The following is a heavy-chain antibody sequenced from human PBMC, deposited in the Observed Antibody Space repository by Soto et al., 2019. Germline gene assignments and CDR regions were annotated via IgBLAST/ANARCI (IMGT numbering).Heavy chain of an antibody. CDR3: ARRKDPFDY. V-gene: IGHV5-51*01. D-gene: IGHD2-15*01. Sequence: GESLKISCKHSGFNFPTFWIAWVRQMPGKGLEWMGIIYPGDSDTRYSPSFQGQVTISADKSISTAYLQWSSLKASDTAMYYCARRKDPFDYWGQGTLVTVSS. J-gene: IGHJ4*02. CDR2: IYPGDSDT. CDR1: GFNFPTFW.